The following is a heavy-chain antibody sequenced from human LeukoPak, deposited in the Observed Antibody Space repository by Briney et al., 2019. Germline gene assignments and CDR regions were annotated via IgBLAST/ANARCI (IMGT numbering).Heavy chain of an antibody. J-gene: IGHJ2*01. CDR3: ARSYYFGSGSYYNPYWYFDL. D-gene: IGHD3-10*01. CDR1: GVSITSYY. CDR2: IYSSGST. Sequence: SETRSLTCTVSGVSITSYYWSWIRQPPGKGLEWIGYIYSSGSTNYNPSLKSRVTISIDTSKNQFSLKLSSVTAADTAVYYCARSYYFGSGSYYNPYWYFDLWGRGTLVTVSS. V-gene: IGHV4-59*01.